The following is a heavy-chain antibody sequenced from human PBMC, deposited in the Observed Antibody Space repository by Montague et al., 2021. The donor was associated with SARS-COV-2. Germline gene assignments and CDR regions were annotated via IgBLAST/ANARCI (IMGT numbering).Heavy chain of an antibody. Sequence: SETLSLTCTVSGGSISSSSYYWGWIRQPPGKGLEWIGSIYYSGSTYYNPSLKSRVTISVGTSKNQFSLKLSSVTAADTAVYYCARRLNYDILTGGALQYYYGMDDWGQGTTVTVSS. V-gene: IGHV4-39*01. J-gene: IGHJ6*02. D-gene: IGHD3-9*01. CDR2: IYYSGST. CDR1: GGSISSSSYY. CDR3: ARRLNYDILTGGALQYYYGMDD.